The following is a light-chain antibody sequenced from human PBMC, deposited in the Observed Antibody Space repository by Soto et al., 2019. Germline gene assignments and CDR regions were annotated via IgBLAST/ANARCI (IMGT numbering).Light chain of an antibody. CDR2: RNN. Sequence: QSALTQPPSASGTPGQRVTISCSGSSSNIGSNYVYWYQQLPGTAPKLLIYRNNQRPSGVPDRFSGSKSGTSASLAISGLPSEDAADYYCAAWDDSLSGVVFGGGTKLTDL. CDR1: SSNIGSNY. V-gene: IGLV1-47*01. CDR3: AAWDDSLSGVV. J-gene: IGLJ2*01.